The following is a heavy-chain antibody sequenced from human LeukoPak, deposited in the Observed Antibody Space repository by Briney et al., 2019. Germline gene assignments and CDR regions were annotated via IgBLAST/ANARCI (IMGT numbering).Heavy chain of an antibody. CDR1: GFPFSVYW. CDR3: ARDSGYRAFDL. Sequence: GKSLRLSCAASGFPFSVYWMSWVRQAPGKGLEWVANIKQDGSAKYYVDSVKGRFTISRDNAQNSLYLQLNSLRAKDTALYYCARDSGYRAFDLWGRGTLVTVSS. D-gene: IGHD3-10*01. J-gene: IGHJ2*01. CDR2: IKQDGSAK. V-gene: IGHV3-7*04.